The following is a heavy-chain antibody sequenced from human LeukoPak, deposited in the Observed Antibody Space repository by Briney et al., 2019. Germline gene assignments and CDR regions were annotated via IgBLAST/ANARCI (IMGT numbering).Heavy chain of an antibody. J-gene: IGHJ4*02. CDR1: CGSISSSSYY. V-gene: IGHV4-39*07. Sequence: TASETLSLTCTVSCGSISSSSYYWGWIRQPPGKGLEWIGSIYYSGSTYYNPSIKSRVTISVDTSKNQFSLKLSSVTAADTAVYYCASDSAHYFDYWGQGTLVTVSS. CDR2: IYYSGST. CDR3: ASDSAHYFDY.